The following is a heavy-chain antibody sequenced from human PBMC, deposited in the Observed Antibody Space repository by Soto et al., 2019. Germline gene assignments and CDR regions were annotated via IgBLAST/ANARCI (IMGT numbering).Heavy chain of an antibody. Sequence: EVQLLESGGGLVQPGGSLRLSCAASGFTFSSSAMSWVRQAPGKGLEWVSAIRGTNGNTHYAESVKGRHTISRDNSKSTLCLQTNFLRAEHTAVYSGTKCTADTIGPSGWCNWLEPWGQGTLV. CDR2: IRGTNGNT. J-gene: IGHJ5*02. V-gene: IGHV3-23*01. D-gene: IGHD6-19*01. CDR1: GFTFSSSA. CDR3: TKCTADTIGPSGWCNWLEP.